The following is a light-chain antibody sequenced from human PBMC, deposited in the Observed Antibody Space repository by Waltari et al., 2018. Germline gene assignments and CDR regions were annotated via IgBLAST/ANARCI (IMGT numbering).Light chain of an antibody. J-gene: IGKJ4*01. Sequence: DIQMTQSPSTLSASVGDRLTITCRASQSISRWLDWYQQKPGKAPKHLIYKASSLESGVPSRCSGSGSGTEFALTISSLQPDDFATYFCQQYHNLPATFGGGTKVESK. CDR3: QQYHNLPAT. CDR2: KAS. CDR1: QSISRW. V-gene: IGKV1-5*03.